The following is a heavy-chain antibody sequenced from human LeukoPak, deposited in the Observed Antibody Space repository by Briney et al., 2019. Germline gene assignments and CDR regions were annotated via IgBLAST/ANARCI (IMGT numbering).Heavy chain of an antibody. J-gene: IGHJ4*02. CDR1: GFTFSSYG. D-gene: IGHD5-18*01. Sequence: GGSLRLSCAASGFTFSSYGMHWVRQAPGKGLEWVAFIRYDGSNKYYADSVKGRFTISRDNSKNTLYLQMNSLRAEDTALYYCAKDLYSRGYSYGGGDYWGQGTLVTVSS. V-gene: IGHV3-30*02. CDR3: AKDLYSRGYSYGGGDY. CDR2: IRYDGSNK.